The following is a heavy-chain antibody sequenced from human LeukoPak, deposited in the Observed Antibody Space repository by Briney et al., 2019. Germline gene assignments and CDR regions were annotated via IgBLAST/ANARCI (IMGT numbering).Heavy chain of an antibody. CDR1: GLTFSSYA. V-gene: IGHV3-23*01. CDR2: ISGSGGST. CDR3: VMHRPVAVDY. D-gene: IGHD6-19*01. J-gene: IGHJ4*02. Sequence: GGSLRLSCAASGLTFSSYAMRWVRQAPGKGLEWASAISGSGGSTYYADSVKGRFTISRDNSKNTLYLQMNSLRAEDTAVYYCVMHRPVAVDYWGQGTLVTVSS.